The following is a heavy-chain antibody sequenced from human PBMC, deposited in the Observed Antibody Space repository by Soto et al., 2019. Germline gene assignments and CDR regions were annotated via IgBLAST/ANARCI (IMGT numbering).Heavy chain of an antibody. CDR3: ARDLGIAVAGTGDAFDI. Sequence: LRLSCAASGFIFADSAIHWVRQAPGTGLEWVAVISGNSGSLGYADSVKGRFTISRDNSKNTLYLQMNSLRAEDTAVYYCARDLGIAVAGTGDAFDIWGQGKMVTVSS. V-gene: IGHV3-9*01. D-gene: IGHD6-19*01. CDR2: ISGNSGSL. J-gene: IGHJ3*02. CDR1: GFIFADSA.